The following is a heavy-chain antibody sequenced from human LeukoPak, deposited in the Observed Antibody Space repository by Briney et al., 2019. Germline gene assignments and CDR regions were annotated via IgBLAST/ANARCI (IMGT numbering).Heavy chain of an antibody. D-gene: IGHD3-10*01. V-gene: IGHV5-51*01. CDR2: IYPGDSDT. CDR1: GYSFTSYW. Sequence: PGESLKISCKGSGYSFTSYWIGWVRQMPGKGLEWMGIIYPGDSDTRYSPSFQGQVTISADKSISTAYLQWRSLKASDTAMYYCAGRITMVRGVITPMIYWGQGTLVTVSS. CDR3: AGRITMVRGVITPMIY. J-gene: IGHJ4*02.